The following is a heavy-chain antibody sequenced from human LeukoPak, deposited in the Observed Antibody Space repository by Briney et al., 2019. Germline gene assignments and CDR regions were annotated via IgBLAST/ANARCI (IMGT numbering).Heavy chain of an antibody. J-gene: IGHJ5*02. CDR3: AKAEWLPNWFDP. CDR2: IYYSGST. Sequence: PSQTLSLTCTVSGGSINNSTYYWAWIRQSPGKGLEWIGSIYYSGSTYYNPSLKSRVTISIDTSRNQFSLRLNSVTAADTAVYYCAKAEWLPNWFDPWGQGTLVTVSS. D-gene: IGHD3-3*01. CDR1: GGSINNSTYY. V-gene: IGHV4-39*07.